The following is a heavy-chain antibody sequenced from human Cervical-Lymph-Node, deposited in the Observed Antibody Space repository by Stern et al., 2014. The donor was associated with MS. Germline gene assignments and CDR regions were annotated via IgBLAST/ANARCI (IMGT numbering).Heavy chain of an antibody. J-gene: IGHJ4*02. V-gene: IGHV3-21*02. CDR3: AREDYTQDFGY. CDR1: GFTFKEYS. Sequence: EVQLVESGGGLVQPGGSLRLSCAASGFTFKEYSMNWVRQAPGKGLEWVSSITSGSSDIHYADSVKGRFTISRDNVKNSLYLQMNSLRAEDTALYYCAREDYTQDFGYWGRGTLVTVSS. CDR2: ITSGSSDI. D-gene: IGHD4-11*01.